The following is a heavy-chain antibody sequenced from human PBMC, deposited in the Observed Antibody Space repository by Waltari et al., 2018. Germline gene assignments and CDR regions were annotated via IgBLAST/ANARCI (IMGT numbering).Heavy chain of an antibody. CDR2: INQDGSGE. CDR1: GFTFSNFW. Sequence: EVQLVESGGGLVQPGGSLRLSCAASGFTFSNFWMSWARLAPGKGLEWVANINQDGSGEYYVDSVKGRFTISRDNAKNSLYLQMNSLRAEDTAVYYCQRGDYWGQGTLVTVSS. J-gene: IGHJ4*02. V-gene: IGHV3-7*04. CDR3: QRGDY.